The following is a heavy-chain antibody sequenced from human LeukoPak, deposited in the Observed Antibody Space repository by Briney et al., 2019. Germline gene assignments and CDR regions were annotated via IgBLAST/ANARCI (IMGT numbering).Heavy chain of an antibody. D-gene: IGHD4-17*01. CDR3: ARPSDYGDYIDC. J-gene: IGHJ4*02. CDR2: INPNSGAT. Sequence: DSVKVSCKGSGYTFTDYYMHWVRQAPGPGLEWMAKINPNSGATAYAERFQGRVTLTRDTSISTMYMELRTLTSGDTAVYYCARPSDYGDYIDCWGQGTPVTVSS. V-gene: IGHV1-2*02. CDR1: GYTFTDYY.